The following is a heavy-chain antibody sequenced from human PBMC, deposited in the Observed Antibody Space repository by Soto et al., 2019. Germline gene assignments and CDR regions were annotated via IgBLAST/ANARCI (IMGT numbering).Heavy chain of an antibody. V-gene: IGHV3-7*04. D-gene: IGHD3-22*01. CDR3: ARGDYHDSSGPFSDAFDI. CDR2: IKQDGSEK. CDR1: GFTFSSFW. J-gene: IGHJ3*02. Sequence: GGSLRLSCAASGFTFSSFWMSWVRQTPGKGLEWVANIKQDGSEKWYVDSVKGRFTISRDNAKKSLYLQMNSLRVEDTAVYYCARGDYHDSSGPFSDAFDIWGQGTMVTVSS.